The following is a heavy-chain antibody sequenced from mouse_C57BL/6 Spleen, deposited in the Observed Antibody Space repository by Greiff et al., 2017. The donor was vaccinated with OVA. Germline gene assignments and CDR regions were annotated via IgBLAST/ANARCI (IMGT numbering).Heavy chain of an antibody. CDR2: ISYDGSN. J-gene: IGHJ2*01. CDR3: ARLLLRYYFDY. CDR1: GYSITSGYY. D-gene: IGHD1-1*01. V-gene: IGHV3-6*01. Sequence: EESGPGLVKPSQSLSLTCSVTGYSITSGYYWNWIRQFPGNKLEWMGYISYDGSNNYNPSLKNRISITRDTSKNQFFLKLNSVTTEDTATYYCARLLLRYYFDYWGQGTTLTVSS.